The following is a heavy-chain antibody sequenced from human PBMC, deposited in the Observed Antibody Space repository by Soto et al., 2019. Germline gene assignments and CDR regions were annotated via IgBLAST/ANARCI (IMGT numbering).Heavy chain of an antibody. J-gene: IGHJ3*02. D-gene: IGHD2-15*01. Sequence: ASVKVSCKASGDTFTGYYMHWVRQAPGQGLEWMGWINPNSGGTNYAQKFQGWVTMTRDTSISTAYMELSRLRSDDTAVYYCARAVSGGSFYSECYAFDIWGQGTMVTVSS. CDR2: INPNSGGT. CDR3: ARAVSGGSFYSECYAFDI. V-gene: IGHV1-2*04. CDR1: GDTFTGYY.